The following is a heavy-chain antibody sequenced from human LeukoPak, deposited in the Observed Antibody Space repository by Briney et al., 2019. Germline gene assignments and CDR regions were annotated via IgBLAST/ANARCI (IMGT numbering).Heavy chain of an antibody. V-gene: IGHV4-61*02. CDR3: ARDSRRAAAGTDAFDI. J-gene: IGHJ3*02. Sequence: SETLSLTCTVSGGSISSGSYYWSWIRQPAGKGLEWIGRIYTSGSTNYNPSLKSRVTISVDTSKNQFSLKLSSVTAADTAVYYCARDSRRAAAGTDAFDIWGQGTMVTVSS. D-gene: IGHD6-13*01. CDR2: IYTSGST. CDR1: GGSISSGSYY.